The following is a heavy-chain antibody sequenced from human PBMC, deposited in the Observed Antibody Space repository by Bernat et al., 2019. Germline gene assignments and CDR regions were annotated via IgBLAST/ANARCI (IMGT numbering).Heavy chain of an antibody. CDR1: GFTFSNYA. CDR3: AKDPIAVAGRPYFGY. Sequence: EVQLVESGGGLVQPGGSLRLSCAASGFTFSNYALTWVRQAPGKGLEWVSTISGSGGDTYYADSVKGRFTSSRDNSKNTLYLQMSSLRAEDTAVYYCAKDPIAVAGRPYFGYWGQGTLVTVSS. D-gene: IGHD6-19*01. J-gene: IGHJ4*02. V-gene: IGHV3-23*04. CDR2: ISGSGGDT.